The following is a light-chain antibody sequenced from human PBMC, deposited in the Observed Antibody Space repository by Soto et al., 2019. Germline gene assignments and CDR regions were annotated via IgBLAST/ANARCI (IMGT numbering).Light chain of an antibody. J-gene: IGKJ5*01. CDR2: AAS. Sequence: DIQMTQSPSSLSGSVGDRVTITCRASQSISSWLAWYQQKPGKAPKLLIYAASSLQSGVPSRFSGSGGRTDFTLTISMQQPEDVTTYYYQQDYITGTFGQGTRLEIK. V-gene: IGKV1-39*01. CDR1: QSISSW. CDR3: QQDYITGT.